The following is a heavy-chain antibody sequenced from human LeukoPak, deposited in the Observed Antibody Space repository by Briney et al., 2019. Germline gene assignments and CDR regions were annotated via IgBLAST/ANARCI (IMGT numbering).Heavy chain of an antibody. J-gene: IGHJ5*02. CDR2: INHSGST. Sequence: SETLSLTCAVYGGSFSSYYWSWIRQPPAKGLEWIGEINHSGSTNYNPSLQSRVTISVDTSKNQFSLKLSSVTAADTAVYYCARQERRYSGYDRAPYNWFDPWGQGTLVTVSS. D-gene: IGHD5-12*01. CDR1: GGSFSSYY. CDR3: ARQERRYSGYDRAPYNWFDP. V-gene: IGHV4-34*01.